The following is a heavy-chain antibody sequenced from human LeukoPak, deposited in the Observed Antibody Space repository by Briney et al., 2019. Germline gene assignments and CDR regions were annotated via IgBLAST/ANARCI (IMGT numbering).Heavy chain of an antibody. V-gene: IGHV1-69*05. Sequence: SVKVSCKASGGTFSSYAISWVRQAPGQGLEWMGGIIPIFGTANYAQKFQGRVTITTDESTSTAYMELSSLRSEDTAVYYCARTPYYYDSSGYYSKENWFDPWGQGTLVTVSS. CDR1: GGTFSSYA. CDR2: IIPIFGTA. J-gene: IGHJ5*02. D-gene: IGHD3-22*01. CDR3: ARTPYYYDSSGYYSKENWFDP.